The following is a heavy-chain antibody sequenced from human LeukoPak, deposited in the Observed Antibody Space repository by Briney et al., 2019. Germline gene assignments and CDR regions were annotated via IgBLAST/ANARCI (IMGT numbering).Heavy chain of an antibody. Sequence: GGSLRLSCAASGFTFSSYAMHWVRQAPGKGLEWVSGISWNSGSIGYADSVKGRFTISRDNAKNSLYLQMNSLRAEDTALYYCAKDRGYCSSTSCDQYFQHWGQGTLVTVSS. D-gene: IGHD2-2*01. CDR2: ISWNSGSI. CDR3: AKDRGYCSSTSCDQYFQH. J-gene: IGHJ1*01. CDR1: GFTFSSYA. V-gene: IGHV3-9*01.